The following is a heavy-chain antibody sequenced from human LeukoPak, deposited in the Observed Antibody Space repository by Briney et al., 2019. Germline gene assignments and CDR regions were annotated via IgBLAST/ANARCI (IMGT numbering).Heavy chain of an antibody. D-gene: IGHD3-22*01. CDR2: INPNSGGT. CDR3: ARDTYYYDSSGMRFDP. V-gene: IGHV1-2*02. J-gene: IGHJ5*02. CDR1: GYTFTGYY. Sequence: ASVKDSCKASGYTFTGYYMHWVRQAPGQGLEWMGWINPNSGGTTYAQKFQGRVTMTRDTSISTAYMELSRLRSDDTAVYYCARDTYYYDSSGMRFDPWGQGTLVTVSS.